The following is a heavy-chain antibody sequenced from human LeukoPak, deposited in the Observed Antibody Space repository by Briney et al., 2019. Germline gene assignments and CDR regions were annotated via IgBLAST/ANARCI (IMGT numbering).Heavy chain of an antibody. V-gene: IGHV3-7*01. CDR2: IKEDGTRK. CDR3: VAWGSLVV. J-gene: IGHJ4*02. CDR1: GFTVDTYW. Sequence: GGSLRLSCVATGFTVDTYWMSWVRQAPGKGLDWVAHIKEDGTRKYYVDSVRGRFAISRDNAKNSLFLQMNSLRVEDTAVFYCVAWGSLVVWGQGTLVTVSS. D-gene: IGHD3-16*01.